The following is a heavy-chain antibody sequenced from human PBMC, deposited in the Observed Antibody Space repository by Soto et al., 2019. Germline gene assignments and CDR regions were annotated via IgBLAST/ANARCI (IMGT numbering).Heavy chain of an antibody. J-gene: IGHJ4*02. Sequence: GGSLRLSCAASGFTFSSYGMHWVRQAPGKGLEWVAVISYDGSNKYYADSVKGRFTISRDNSKNTLYLQMNSLRAEDTAVYYCAKDWIQLWLPADYWGQGTLVTVSS. D-gene: IGHD5-18*01. CDR3: AKDWIQLWLPADY. CDR2: ISYDGSNK. CDR1: GFTFSSYG. V-gene: IGHV3-30*18.